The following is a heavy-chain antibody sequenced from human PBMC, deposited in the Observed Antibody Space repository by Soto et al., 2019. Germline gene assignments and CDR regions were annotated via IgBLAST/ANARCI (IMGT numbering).Heavy chain of an antibody. J-gene: IGHJ4*02. CDR3: ARVLAARASRDFDY. CDR1: GGSFSTDY. Sequence: QVQLQQWGAGLLKPSETLSLTCAVYGGSFSTDYWSWIPQPPGKGLEWIGEINPSGGTNYKPSLKRRVPLSVATSKSQFSLTLSSVTAADAAVYYSARVLAARASRDFDYWGQGTLVSVSS. V-gene: IGHV4-34*01. CDR2: INPSGGT. D-gene: IGHD6-6*01.